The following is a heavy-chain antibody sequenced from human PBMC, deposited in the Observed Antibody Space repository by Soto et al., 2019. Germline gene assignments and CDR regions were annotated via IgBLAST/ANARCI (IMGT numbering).Heavy chain of an antibody. Sequence: PSQTLSLTCAISGDSVSSNSAAWNWIRQSPSRGLEWLGRTYYRSKWYNDYAVSVKSRITINPDTSKNQFSLQLNSVTPEDTAVYYCAKGGMITFGGVTYYYYMDVWGKGTTVTVSS. J-gene: IGHJ6*03. CDR3: AKGGMITFGGVTYYYYMDV. D-gene: IGHD3-16*01. CDR1: GDSVSSNSAA. CDR2: TYYRSKWYN. V-gene: IGHV6-1*01.